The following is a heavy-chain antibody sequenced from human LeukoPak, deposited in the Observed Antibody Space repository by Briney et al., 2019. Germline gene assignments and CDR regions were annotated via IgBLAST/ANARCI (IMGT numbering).Heavy chain of an antibody. CDR1: GGSISSYY. D-gene: IGHD2-2*01. V-gene: IGHV4-59*01. CDR3: ARARGGYCSSTSCLNNWFDP. CDR2: IYYSGST. Sequence: PSETLSLTCTVSGGSISSYYWSWIRQPPGKGLEWIGYIYYSGSTNYNPSLKSRVTISVDTSKNQFSLKLSSVTAAGTAVYYCARARGGYCSSTSCLNNWFDPWGQGTLVTVSS. J-gene: IGHJ5*02.